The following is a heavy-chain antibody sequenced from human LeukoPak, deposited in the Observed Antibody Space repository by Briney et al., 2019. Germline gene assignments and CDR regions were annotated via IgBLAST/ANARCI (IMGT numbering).Heavy chain of an antibody. CDR2: ISGSGGST. J-gene: IGHJ4*02. V-gene: IGHV3-23*01. CDR1: GFTFSSYG. CDR3: AKASEVGATSLLNYFDY. Sequence: GGSLRLSCAASGFTFSSYGMSWVHQAPGKGLEWVSAISGSGGSTYYADSGKGRFTISRDNSKNTLYLQMNSLRAEDTAVYYCAKASEVGATSLLNYFDYWGQGTLVTVSS. D-gene: IGHD1-26*01.